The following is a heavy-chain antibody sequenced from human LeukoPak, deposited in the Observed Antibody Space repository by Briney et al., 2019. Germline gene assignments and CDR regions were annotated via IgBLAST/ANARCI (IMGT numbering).Heavy chain of an antibody. CDR2: ISFDGSTK. CDR3: AKGKDLYGALDI. Sequence: QPGGSLRLSCAASGFTVSTSVMHWVRQAPGKGLDWAAIISFDGSTKYYADSVKGRFTISRDNSKSTLFLQMDSLRVEDTAVYYCAKGKDLYGALDIWGQGTMVTVSS. V-gene: IGHV3-30*18. D-gene: IGHD3-16*01. J-gene: IGHJ3*02. CDR1: GFTVSTSV.